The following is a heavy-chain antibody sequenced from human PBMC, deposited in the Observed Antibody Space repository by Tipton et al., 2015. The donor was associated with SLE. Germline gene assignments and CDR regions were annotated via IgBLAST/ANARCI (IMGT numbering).Heavy chain of an antibody. CDR1: GGSISSYY. Sequence: TLSLTCTVSGGSISSYYWSWIRQPPGKGLEWIGNLYYSGSTNYNPSLKSRVTISVDTSKNQFSLKLSSVTAADTAVYYCARGGVLRYFDWFSLGQGLYFWGQGPTVTVSS. J-gene: IGHJ6*02. CDR3: ARGGVLRYFDWFSLGQGLYF. V-gene: IGHV4-59*01. CDR2: LYYSGST. D-gene: IGHD3-9*01.